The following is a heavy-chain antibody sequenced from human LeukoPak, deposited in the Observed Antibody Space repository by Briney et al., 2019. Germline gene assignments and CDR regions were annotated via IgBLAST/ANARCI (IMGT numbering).Heavy chain of an antibody. CDR3: ARENNDYGGKKAFDY. V-gene: IGHV4-4*02. Sequence: SETLSLTCGVSGGSITSTNYWTWVRQPPGKGLEWIGEINHSGSTNYSPSLKSRVTISVDTSKNQFSLKLSSVTAADTAVYYCARENNDYGGKKAFDYWGQGTLVTVSS. J-gene: IGHJ4*02. CDR2: INHSGST. CDR1: GGSITSTNY. D-gene: IGHD4-23*01.